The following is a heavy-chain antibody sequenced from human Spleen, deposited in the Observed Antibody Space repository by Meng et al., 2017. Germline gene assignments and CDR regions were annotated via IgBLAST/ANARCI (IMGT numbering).Heavy chain of an antibody. Sequence: ASVKVSCKASGYTFTGYYMHWVRQAPGQGLEWMGRINPNSGGTNYAQKFQGRVTMTRDTSISTAYMELSRLRSDDTAVYYCARENEYCTNGVCHYAFDIWGQGTMVTVSS. J-gene: IGHJ3*02. CDR2: INPNSGGT. D-gene: IGHD2-8*01. CDR1: GYTFTGYY. V-gene: IGHV1-2*06. CDR3: ARENEYCTNGVCHYAFDI.